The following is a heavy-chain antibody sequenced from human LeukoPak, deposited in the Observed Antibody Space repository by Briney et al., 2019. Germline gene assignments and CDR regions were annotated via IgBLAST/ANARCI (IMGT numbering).Heavy chain of an antibody. Sequence: ASVKVSCKASGYTLTDYYMHWVRPAPGQGLEWMGWINPNSGDTNYAQNFQGRVTMTRDTSISTAYMELSRLTSDDTAIYYCARDWRGSYFPDFWGQGTLVTVSS. CDR1: GYTLTDYY. CDR2: INPNSGDT. CDR3: ARDWRGSYFPDF. J-gene: IGHJ4*02. V-gene: IGHV1-2*02. D-gene: IGHD1-26*01.